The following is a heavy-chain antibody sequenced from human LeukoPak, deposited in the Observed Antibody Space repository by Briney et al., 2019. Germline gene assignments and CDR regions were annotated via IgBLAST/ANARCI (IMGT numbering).Heavy chain of an antibody. J-gene: IGHJ4*02. D-gene: IGHD3-10*01. CDR2: INSDGSST. Sequence: QPGGSLRLSCAASGFTFSSYWMHWVRQAPGKGLVWVSRINSDGSSTSYADSVKGRFTISRDNAKNTLCLQMNSLRAEDTAVYYCARVSEYGSGSYYTYWGQGTLVTVSS. CDR1: GFTFSSYW. V-gene: IGHV3-74*01. CDR3: ARVSEYGSGSYYTY.